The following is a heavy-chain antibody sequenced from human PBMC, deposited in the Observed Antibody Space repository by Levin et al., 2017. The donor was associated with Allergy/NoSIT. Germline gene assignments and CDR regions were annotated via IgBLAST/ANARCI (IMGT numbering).Heavy chain of an antibody. V-gene: IGHV3-23*01. D-gene: IGHD1-1*01. Sequence: GGSLRLSCAVSGFSISDYAMAWVRQAPGKGLEWVSENTGGGFNTYYGDSVKGRFTVSKDYSKDTLYLDLNSLRVEDTAVYYCAKKQGGTSGFSFDVWGQGTMVTVSS. J-gene: IGHJ3*01. CDR1: GFSISDYA. CDR3: AKKQGGTSGFSFDV. CDR2: NTGGGFNT.